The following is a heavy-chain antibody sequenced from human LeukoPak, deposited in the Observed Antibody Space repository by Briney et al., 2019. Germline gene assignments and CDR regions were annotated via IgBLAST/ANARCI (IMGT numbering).Heavy chain of an antibody. CDR3: AKYYCSSSTCSVIVNGPGDY. Sequence: GASVKVSCKASGYTFTSYYIHWVRQAPGQGLEWMGRINPNSGDTNYAQKFQGRVTMTRDTSISTAYMELSNLRSDDTAVYYCAKYYCSSSTCSVIVNGPGDYWGQGTLVTVSS. J-gene: IGHJ4*02. CDR2: INPNSGDT. V-gene: IGHV1-2*06. CDR1: GYTFTSYY. D-gene: IGHD2-15*01.